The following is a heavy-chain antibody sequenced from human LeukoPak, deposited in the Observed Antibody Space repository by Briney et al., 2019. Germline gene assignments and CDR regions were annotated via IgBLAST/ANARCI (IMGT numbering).Heavy chain of an antibody. Sequence: SETLSLTCTVSGGSISTYYWNWIRQPPGKGLEWIGYIYHSGSTNYNPSLQSRVTISVDTSKNQFSLKLSSVTAADTAVYYCARGGVATTLDYWGQGTLVTVSS. J-gene: IGHJ4*02. CDR2: IYHSGST. CDR3: ARGGVATTLDY. V-gene: IGHV4-59*12. CDR1: GGSISTYY. D-gene: IGHD5-12*01.